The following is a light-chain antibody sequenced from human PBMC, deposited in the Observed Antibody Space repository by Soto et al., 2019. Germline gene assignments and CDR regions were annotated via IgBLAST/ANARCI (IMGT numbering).Light chain of an antibody. Sequence: DIQMTQPPSSLSASEGDRVTFLCRASQGIKIDLGWYQQKPGKAPKRLIYAASSLQSGVPSRFSGSGSGTEFTLTISSLQPEDFATYYCLQHNSYPPTFGQGTKLEIK. CDR3: LQHNSYPPT. CDR1: QGIKID. CDR2: AAS. J-gene: IGKJ2*01. V-gene: IGKV1-17*01.